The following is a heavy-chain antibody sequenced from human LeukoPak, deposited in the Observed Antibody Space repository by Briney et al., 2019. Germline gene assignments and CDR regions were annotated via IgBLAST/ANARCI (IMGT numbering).Heavy chain of an antibody. D-gene: IGHD3-22*01. CDR1: GFTFSSYA. CDR2: ISYDGSNK. V-gene: IGHV3-30-3*01. J-gene: IGHJ4*02. Sequence: PGGSLRLSCAASGFTFSSYAMHWVRQAPGKGLEWVAVISYDGSNKYYADSVKGRFTISRDHSKNTLYLQMNSLRAEDTAVYCCARDYYELFYFDYWGQGTLVTVSS. CDR3: ARDYYELFYFDY.